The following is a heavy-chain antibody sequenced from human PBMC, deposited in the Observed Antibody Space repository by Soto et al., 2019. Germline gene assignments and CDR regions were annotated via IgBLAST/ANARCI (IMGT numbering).Heavy chain of an antibody. Sequence: QVQLVESGGGVVQPGRSLRLSCAASRFTFSSYARHWVRQAPGKGLEWVAIIWYDGSNEYYADSVKGRFTISRDNSKNTLYLQMNSLRAEDTAVYYCARCEVSTSWGYYGMDVWGQGTTVTVSS. D-gene: IGHD2-2*01. CDR1: RFTFSSYA. J-gene: IGHJ6*02. CDR2: IWYDGSNE. CDR3: ARCEVSTSWGYYGMDV. V-gene: IGHV3-33*01.